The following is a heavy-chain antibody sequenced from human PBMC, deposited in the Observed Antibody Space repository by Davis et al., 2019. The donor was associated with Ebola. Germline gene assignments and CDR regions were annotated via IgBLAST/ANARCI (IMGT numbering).Heavy chain of an antibody. V-gene: IGHV3-48*01. D-gene: IGHD2-21*02. CDR1: GFTFSSYS. CDR3: ARPIRDSGIRLLAY. CDR2: ISRSSSTI. J-gene: IGHJ4*02. Sequence: GGSLRLSCAASGFTFSSYSMNWVRQAPGKGLEWVSYISRSSSTIYYADSVKGRFTISRDNAKNSLYLQMHSLRAEDTAVYYCARPIRDSGIRLLAYWGQGTLVTVSS.